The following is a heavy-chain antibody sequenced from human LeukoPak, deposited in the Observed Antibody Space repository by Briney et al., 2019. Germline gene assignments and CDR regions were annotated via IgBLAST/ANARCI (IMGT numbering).Heavy chain of an antibody. CDR3: ARGRRGYCSSTSCYEFGY. CDR1: GYSISSGYY. D-gene: IGHD2-2*01. J-gene: IGHJ4*02. Sequence: SETLSLTCAVSGYSISSGYYWGWIRQPPGKGLEWIGSIYHSGSTYYNPSLKSRVTISVDTSKNQFTLKLSSVTAADTAVYYCARGRRGYCSSTSCYEFGYWGQGTLVTVSS. CDR2: IYHSGST. V-gene: IGHV4-38-2*01.